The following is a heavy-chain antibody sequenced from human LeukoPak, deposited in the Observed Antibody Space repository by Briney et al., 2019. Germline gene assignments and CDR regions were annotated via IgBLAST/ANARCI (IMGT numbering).Heavy chain of an antibody. D-gene: IGHD6-13*01. Sequence: GASVKVSCKASGYTFTGYYMHWVRQAPGQGLEWMGWINPNSGGTNYAQKFQGRVTMTRDTSISTAYMELSRLRSDDTAVYYCARASDSSSWYDSNYYYYGMDVWGQGTTVTVSS. CDR3: ARASDSSSWYDSNYYYYGMDV. CDR2: INPNSGGT. J-gene: IGHJ6*02. CDR1: GYTFTGYY. V-gene: IGHV1-2*02.